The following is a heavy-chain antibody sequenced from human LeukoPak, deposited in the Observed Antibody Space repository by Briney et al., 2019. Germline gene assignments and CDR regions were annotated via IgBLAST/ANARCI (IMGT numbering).Heavy chain of an antibody. Sequence: SETLSLTCTVSGGSISSYYWSWIRQPPGKGLEWIGYIYYSGSTNYNPSLKSRVTISVDTSKNQFSLKLNSVTAADTAVYYCVREILYCGGGSCYRGPFDNWGQGTLVTVSA. D-gene: IGHD2-15*01. CDR3: VREILYCGGGSCYRGPFDN. J-gene: IGHJ4*02. CDR1: GGSISSYY. CDR2: IYYSGST. V-gene: IGHV4-59*12.